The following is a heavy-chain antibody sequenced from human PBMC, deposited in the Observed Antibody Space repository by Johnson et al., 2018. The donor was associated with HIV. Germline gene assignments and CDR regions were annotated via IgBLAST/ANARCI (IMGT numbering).Heavy chain of an antibody. V-gene: IGHV3-30*02. Sequence: QVQLVESGGGVVQPGRSLRLSCAASGFTFSSYGMHWVRQAPGKGLEWVAFIRYDGRNKYYADSVKGRFTISRDNSKNTLYLQMNSLSAEDTAVYYCAKPLVGGTRDDAFDVWGQGTMVTVSS. J-gene: IGHJ3*01. CDR3: AKPLVGGTRDDAFDV. CDR2: IRYDGRNK. CDR1: GFTFSSYG. D-gene: IGHD1-26*01.